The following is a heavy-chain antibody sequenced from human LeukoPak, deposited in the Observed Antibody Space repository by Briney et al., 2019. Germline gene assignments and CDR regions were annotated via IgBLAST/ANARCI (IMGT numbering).Heavy chain of an antibody. CDR1: GYTFTSYG. CDR2: ISAYNGNT. V-gene: IGHV1-18*01. CDR3: ARDRGSYEGGWFDP. J-gene: IGHJ5*02. Sequence: GASVKVSCKASGYTFTSYGISWVRQAPGQGLEWMGWISAYNGNTNYAQRLQGRVTMTTDTSTSTAYMELRSLRSDDTAVYYCARDRGSYEGGWFDPWGQGTLVTVSS. D-gene: IGHD1-26*01.